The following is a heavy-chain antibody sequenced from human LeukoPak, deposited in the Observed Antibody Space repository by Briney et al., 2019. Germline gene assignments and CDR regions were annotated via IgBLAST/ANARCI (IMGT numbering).Heavy chain of an antibody. CDR2: IIPIFGTA. D-gene: IGHD5-18*01. V-gene: IGHV1-69*13. CDR3: ARDAGSYGYHFDY. CDR1: GGTFSSYA. J-gene: IGHJ4*02. Sequence: SVKVSCKASGGTFSSYAISWVRQAPGQGLEWMGGIIPIFGTANYAQKFQGRVTITADESTSTAYTELSSLRSEDTAVYYCARDAGSYGYHFDYWGQGTLVTVSS.